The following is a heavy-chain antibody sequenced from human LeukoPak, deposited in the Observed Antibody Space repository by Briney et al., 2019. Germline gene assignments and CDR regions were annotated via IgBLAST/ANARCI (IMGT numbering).Heavy chain of an antibody. CDR1: GGSISSGDYY. Sequence: SETLSLTCTVSGGSISSGDYYWSWIRQPPGKGLEWIGYIYYSGSTYYNPSLKSRFTISVDTSKNQFSLKLTSVTAADTAVYYCARAFKWYSSSSVRAFDIWGQGTMVTVS. CDR2: IYYSGST. D-gene: IGHD6-6*01. V-gene: IGHV4-30-4*08. J-gene: IGHJ3*02. CDR3: ARAFKWYSSSSVRAFDI.